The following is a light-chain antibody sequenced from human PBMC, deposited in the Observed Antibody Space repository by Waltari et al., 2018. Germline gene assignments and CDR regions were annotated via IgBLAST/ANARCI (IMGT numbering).Light chain of an antibody. CDR3: QQYNSISWT. V-gene: IGKV1-5*03. CDR1: QTLITW. CDR2: KAS. J-gene: IGKJ1*01. Sequence: DIQLTQSPSTLSASVGDRVTITCRASQTLITWLAWYQQKPGKAHKLLIYKASNVEPGVPSRFSGRGSGTEFTLTISSLQPDDFATYYCQQYNSISWTFGQGTKVEIK.